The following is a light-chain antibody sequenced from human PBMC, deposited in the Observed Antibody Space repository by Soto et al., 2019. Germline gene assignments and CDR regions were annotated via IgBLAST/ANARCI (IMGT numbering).Light chain of an antibody. V-gene: IGKV4-1*01. Sequence: DIVMTQSPDSLAVSLGERATINCKSSQSFLYSPNNKNYLAWYQQKPGQPPKLLVYWASTRESGVPDRFSGSGSATDFTLTINSLQAEDVAVYYCQQYINAPQTFGQGTKVEIK. J-gene: IGKJ1*01. CDR3: QQYINAPQT. CDR2: WAS. CDR1: QSFLYSPNNKNY.